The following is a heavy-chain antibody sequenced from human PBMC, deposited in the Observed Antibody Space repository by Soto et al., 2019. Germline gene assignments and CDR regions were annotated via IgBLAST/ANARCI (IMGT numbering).Heavy chain of an antibody. CDR2: IYYSGST. V-gene: IGHV4-39*01. Sequence: SETLSLTCTVSGGSISSSSYYWGWIRQPPGKGLEWIGSIYYSGSTYYNPSLKSRVTISVDTSKNQFSLKLSSVTAADTAVYYCASGTDFWSGYITYYFDYWGQGTLVTVSS. D-gene: IGHD3-3*01. CDR3: ASGTDFWSGYITYYFDY. CDR1: GGSISSSSYY. J-gene: IGHJ4*02.